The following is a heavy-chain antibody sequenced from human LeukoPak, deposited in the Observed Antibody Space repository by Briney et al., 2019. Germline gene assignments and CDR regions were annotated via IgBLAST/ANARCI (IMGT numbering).Heavy chain of an antibody. CDR1: GFTPCTFW. CDR3: VRWSNGGSSAGAFDI. V-gene: IGHV3-74*01. J-gene: IGHJ3*02. CDR2: ISTDGTNT. Sequence: PGGSPRHSCAASGFTPCTFWIHWVRQAPGKGLVWVSRISTDGTNTDYTDSVKGGFTISRDTTKATMYLQMKRMKAQKTDEYDFVRWSNGGSSAGAFDIWGQGKIVTVS. D-gene: IGHD4-23*01.